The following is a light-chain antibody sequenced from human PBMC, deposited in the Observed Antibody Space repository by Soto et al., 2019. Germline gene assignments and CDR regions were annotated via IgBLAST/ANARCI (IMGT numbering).Light chain of an antibody. CDR2: DAS. V-gene: IGKV1-5*01. Sequence: GARVTITCRASESIRTWLAWYQHKPGKAPKFLIYDASTLESEVPSRFSGSGSGTELTLTISSLHPDDVATYYCQQYNNHTRTFGQGTQVEIK. CDR1: ESIRTW. J-gene: IGKJ1*01. CDR3: QQYNNHTRT.